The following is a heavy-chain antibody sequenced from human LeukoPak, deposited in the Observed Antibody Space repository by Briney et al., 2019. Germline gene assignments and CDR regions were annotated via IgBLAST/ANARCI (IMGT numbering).Heavy chain of an antibody. J-gene: IGHJ3*02. CDR2: ISYDGSNK. D-gene: IGHD2-15*01. Sequence: GGSLRLSCAASGFTFSSYAMHWVRQAPGKGLEWVAVISYDGSNKYYADSVKGRFTISRDNSKNTQYLQMNSLRAEDTAVYYCAREWEGCGGGSCYFGAFDIWGQGTMVTVSS. CDR1: GFTFSSYA. V-gene: IGHV3-30*04. CDR3: AREWEGCGGGSCYFGAFDI.